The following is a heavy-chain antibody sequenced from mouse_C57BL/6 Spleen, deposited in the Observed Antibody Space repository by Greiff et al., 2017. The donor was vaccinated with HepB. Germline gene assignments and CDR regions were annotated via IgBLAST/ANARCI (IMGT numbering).Heavy chain of an antibody. CDR2: INPNNGGT. D-gene: IGHD1-1*01. V-gene: IGHV1-18*01. CDR3: ARFTTVVATDPYFDY. Sequence: VQLQQSGPELVKPGASVKIPCKASGYTFTDYNMDWVKQSHGKSLEWIGDINPNNGGTIYNQKFKGKATLTVDKSSSTAYMELRILTSEDTAVYYCARFTTVVATDPYFDYWGQGTTLTVSS. J-gene: IGHJ2*01. CDR1: GYTFTDYN.